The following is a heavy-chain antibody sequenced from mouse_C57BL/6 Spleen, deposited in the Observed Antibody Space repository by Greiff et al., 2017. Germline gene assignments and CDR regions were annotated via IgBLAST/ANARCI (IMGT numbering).Heavy chain of an antibody. J-gene: IGHJ1*03. V-gene: IGHV14-1*01. CDR3: ATKGYYGSSWYFEV. CDR1: GFNIKDYY. Sequence: EVQLQQSGAELVRPGASVKLSCTASGFNIKDYYMHWVKQRPEQGLEWIGRIDPEDGDTEYAPKFQGKAIMTADTSSNTAYLQLSSLTSEDTAVYYGATKGYYGSSWYFEVWGTGTTVTVSS. CDR2: IDPEDGDT. D-gene: IGHD1-1*01.